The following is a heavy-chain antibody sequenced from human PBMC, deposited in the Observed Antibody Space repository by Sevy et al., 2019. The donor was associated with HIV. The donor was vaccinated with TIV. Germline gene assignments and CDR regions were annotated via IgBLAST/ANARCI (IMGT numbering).Heavy chain of an antibody. D-gene: IGHD3-10*02. CDR2: ISYDGSSK. CDR3: ARDGGYSVNFLPSGY. CDR1: GFTFSSHA. J-gene: IGHJ4*02. V-gene: IGHV3-30-3*01. Sequence: LRLSCAASGFTFSSHAMHWVRQAPGKGLEWMAAISYDGSSKYYADSVKGRFTISRDDSKNTLYLQMSSLRAGDTAVYYCARDGGYSVNFLPSGYWGQGTLVTVSS.